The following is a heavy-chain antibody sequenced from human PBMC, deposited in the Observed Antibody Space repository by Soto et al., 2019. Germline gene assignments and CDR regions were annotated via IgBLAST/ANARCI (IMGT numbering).Heavy chain of an antibody. CDR3: ARSAFLYLDVVVVNGMDV. Sequence: SVKVSCKASGGTFGSYAISWVRQAPGQGLEWMGGIIPIFGTANYAQKFQGRVTITADESTSTAYMELSSLRSEDTAVYYCARSAFLYLDVVVVNGMDVWGQGTTVTVSS. D-gene: IGHD2-15*01. CDR1: GGTFGSYA. V-gene: IGHV1-69*13. CDR2: IIPIFGTA. J-gene: IGHJ6*02.